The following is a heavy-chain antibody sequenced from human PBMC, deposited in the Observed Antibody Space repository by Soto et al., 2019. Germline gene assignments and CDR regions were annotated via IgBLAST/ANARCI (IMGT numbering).Heavy chain of an antibody. D-gene: IGHD6-19*01. CDR3: ANGALYSSGFFAFDY. V-gene: IGHV3-23*01. Sequence: PGGSLRLSCAASGFTFSSYAMSWVRQAPGKGLEWVSAISGSGGSTYYADPVKGRFTISRDNSKNTLYLQMNSLRAEDTAVYYCANGALYSSGFFAFDYWGQGTLVTVSS. CDR1: GFTFSSYA. J-gene: IGHJ4*02. CDR2: ISGSGGST.